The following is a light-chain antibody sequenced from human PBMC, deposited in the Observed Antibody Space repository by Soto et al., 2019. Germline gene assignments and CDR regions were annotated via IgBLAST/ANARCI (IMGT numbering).Light chain of an antibody. Sequence: DIQMTQSPSTLSASVGDRVTITVRASQSISSWLSWYQQKPGKAPKLLIYKASSLESGVPSRFSGSGFGTDFTLTISSLQPEDFATYYCLQDFNYFSFGQGTRLEIK. V-gene: IGKV1-5*03. CDR2: KAS. CDR3: LQDFNYFS. J-gene: IGKJ5*01. CDR1: QSISSW.